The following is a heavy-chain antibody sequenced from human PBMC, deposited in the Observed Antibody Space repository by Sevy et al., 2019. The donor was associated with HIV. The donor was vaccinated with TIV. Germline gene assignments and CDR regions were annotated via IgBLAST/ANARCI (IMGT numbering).Heavy chain of an antibody. V-gene: IGHV3-7*01. CDR3: ARAIAAAAGF. J-gene: IGHJ4*02. D-gene: IGHD6-13*01. Sequence: GGSLRLSCAASGFTLDAYWMHWVRQAPGKGLEWLANINQDGSTKYYAASVKGRFTIYRDNAKNLVYLQMNSMGPEDTGLYYCARAIAAAAGFWGQGTLVTVSS. CDR1: GFTLDAYW. CDR2: INQDGSTK.